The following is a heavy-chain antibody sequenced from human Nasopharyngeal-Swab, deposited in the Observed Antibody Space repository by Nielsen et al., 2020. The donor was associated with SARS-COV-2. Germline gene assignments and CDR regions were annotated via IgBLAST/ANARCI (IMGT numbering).Heavy chain of an antibody. D-gene: IGHD5-24*01. Sequence: SLKISCATSGFTFTSYAMHWVRPAPGKGLQWVAFIWYDGSNKYYADSVRGRFTISRDNSKNTLSLQMNSLRAEDTAVYYCARDIQMGGMDVWGQGTTVTVSS. J-gene: IGHJ6*02. CDR1: GFTFTSYA. V-gene: IGHV3-33*01. CDR2: IWYDGSNK. CDR3: ARDIQMGGMDV.